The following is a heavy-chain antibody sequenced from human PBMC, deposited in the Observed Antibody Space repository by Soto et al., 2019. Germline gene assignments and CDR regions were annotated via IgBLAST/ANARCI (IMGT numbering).Heavy chain of an antibody. CDR1: GYTFTSYG. CDR2: ISAYNGNT. V-gene: IGHV1-18*01. D-gene: IGHD6-19*01. J-gene: IGHJ5*02. Sequence: GASVKVSCKASGYTFTSYGISWVRQAPGQGLEWMGWISAYNGNTNYAQKLQGRVTMTTDTSTSTAYMELRSLRSDDTAVYYCARVVYLKGIAVAGTANWFDPWGQGTLVTVSS. CDR3: ARVVYLKGIAVAGTANWFDP.